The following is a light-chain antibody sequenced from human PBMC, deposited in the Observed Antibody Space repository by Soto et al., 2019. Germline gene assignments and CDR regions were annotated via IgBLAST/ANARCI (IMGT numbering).Light chain of an antibody. V-gene: IGKV3-15*01. CDR3: QQSGSSRVT. J-gene: IGKJ4*01. CDR1: QSVSSN. CDR2: GAS. Sequence: EIVMTQSPATLSVSPGEIATLSFSASQSVSSNLAWYQQKPGQAPRLLIYGASTRATGIPDRFSGSGSGTDFTLTISSLLPEDFAVYYCQQSGSSRVTFGGGTKVDIK.